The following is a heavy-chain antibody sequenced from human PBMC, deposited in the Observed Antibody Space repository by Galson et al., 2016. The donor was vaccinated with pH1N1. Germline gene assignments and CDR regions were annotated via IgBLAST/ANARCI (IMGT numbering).Heavy chain of an antibody. V-gene: IGHV3-30*02. CDR1: GFNFSTYG. CDR2: IQFDENNN. Sequence: SLRLSCAASGFNFSTYGMHWVRQAPGKGLEWVAFIQFDENNNYYADSVKGRFTISRDSSKNMLYLQMNSLRAEDTAVYYCAKDRAANYGDYWDYWGQGTLVTVSS. J-gene: IGHJ4*02. CDR3: AKDRAANYGDYWDY. D-gene: IGHD4-17*01.